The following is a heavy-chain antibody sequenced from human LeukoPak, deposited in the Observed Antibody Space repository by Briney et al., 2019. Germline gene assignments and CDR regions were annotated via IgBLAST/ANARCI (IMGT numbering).Heavy chain of an antibody. CDR2: FDPEDGET. CDR1: GYTFTSYY. Sequence: EASVKVSCKASGYTFTSYYMHWVRQAPGKGLEWMGGFDPEDGETIYAQKFQGRVTMTEDTSTDTAYMELSSLRSEDTAVYYCATDRGSGWDYWGQGTLVTVSS. J-gene: IGHJ4*02. V-gene: IGHV1-24*01. D-gene: IGHD6-19*01. CDR3: ATDRGSGWDY.